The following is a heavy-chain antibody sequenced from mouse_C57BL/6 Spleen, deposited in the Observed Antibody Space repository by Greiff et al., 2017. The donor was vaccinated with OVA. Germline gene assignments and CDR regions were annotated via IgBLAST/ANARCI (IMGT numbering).Heavy chain of an antibody. D-gene: IGHD1-1*01. CDR2: INPSSGYT. V-gene: IGHV1-7*01. CDR3: AREEVVEGYFDY. CDR1: GYTFTSYW. J-gene: IGHJ2*01. Sequence: VQLQQSGAELAKPGASVKLSCKASGYTFTSYWMHWVKQRPGQGLDWIGYINPSSGYTKYNQKFKNKATLTADKSSSTAYMQLSSLTYEDSAVYYCAREEVVEGYFDYWGQGTTLTVSS.